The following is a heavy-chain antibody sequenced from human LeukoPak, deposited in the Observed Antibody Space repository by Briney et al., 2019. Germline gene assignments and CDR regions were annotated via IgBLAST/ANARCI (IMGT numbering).Heavy chain of an antibody. CDR1: GYTFTSYY. V-gene: IGHV1-46*01. CDR2: INPSDGST. J-gene: IGHJ6*02. D-gene: IGHD3-16*01. CDR3: ARDRPARFDYVWGSYQYFGMDV. Sequence: ASVTVSCKASGYTFTSYYMHWVRQAPRQGLEWMGIINPSDGSTSYAQKFQGRVTMTRDTSTSTVYMELSSLRSEDTVVYYCARDRPARFDYVWGSYQYFGMDVWGQGTTVTVSS.